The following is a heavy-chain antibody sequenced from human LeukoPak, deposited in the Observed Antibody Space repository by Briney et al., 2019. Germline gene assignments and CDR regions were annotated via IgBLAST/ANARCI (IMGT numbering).Heavy chain of an antibody. D-gene: IGHD4/OR15-4a*01. V-gene: IGHV4-61*05. J-gene: IGHJ6*03. CDR2: IYYSGST. Sequence: SETLSLTCTVSGGSISSSNSYWGWIRQPPGKGLEWIGYIYYSGSTNYNPPLKSRVTISVDTSKNQFSLKLSSVTAADTAVYYCARGPPHGTMVGYYYYYMDVWGKGTTVTVSS. CDR1: GGSISSSNSY. CDR3: ARGPPHGTMVGYYYYYMDV.